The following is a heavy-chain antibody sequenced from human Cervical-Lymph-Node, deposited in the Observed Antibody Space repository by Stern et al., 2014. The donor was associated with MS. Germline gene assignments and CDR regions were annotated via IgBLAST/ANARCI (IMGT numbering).Heavy chain of an antibody. V-gene: IGHV3-23*04. CDR1: GFTFSNYA. Sequence: EVQLVESGGGLVQPGGSLRLSCAPSGFTFSNYAMSWIRQAPGKGLEWISSISGSGGNLFYAYSVKGRFTIFRDNSKNTLEMQMNSLRAEDSALYYCTKGFTVTGTVYGVDVWGQGTTVTVSS. D-gene: IGHD6-19*01. CDR3: TKGFTVTGTVYGVDV. J-gene: IGHJ6*02. CDR2: ISGSGGNL.